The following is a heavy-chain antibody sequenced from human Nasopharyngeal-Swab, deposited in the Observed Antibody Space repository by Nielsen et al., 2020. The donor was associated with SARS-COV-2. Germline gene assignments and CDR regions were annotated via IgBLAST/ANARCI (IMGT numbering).Heavy chain of an antibody. CDR1: GLTFSSSE. CDR3: ASLTVGKYYSSGLNDY. J-gene: IGHJ4*02. D-gene: IGHD3-22*01. CDR2: ISSSVSTI. V-gene: IGHV3-48*03. Sequence: GESLKISCEASGLTFSSSEMNWVRQAPGKGLEWVSYISSSVSTIYYADSVKGRFTISRDNAKNSLYLQMNSLRAEDTAVYYCASLTVGKYYSSGLNDYWCQGTLVTVSS.